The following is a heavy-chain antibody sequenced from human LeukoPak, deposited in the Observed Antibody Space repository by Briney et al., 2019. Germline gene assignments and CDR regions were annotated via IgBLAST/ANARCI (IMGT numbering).Heavy chain of an antibody. CDR2: IYYSGST. V-gene: IGHV4-39*01. J-gene: IGHJ4*02. CDR1: GGSISSSSYY. Sequence: SSETLSLTCTVSGGSISSSSYYWGWIRQPPGKGLESIGSIYYSGSTYYNPSLKSRVTISVDTSKNQFSLKLSSVTAADTAVYYCARRRGYSGYGYYFDYWGQGTLVTVSS. CDR3: ARRRGYSGYGYYFDY. D-gene: IGHD5-12*01.